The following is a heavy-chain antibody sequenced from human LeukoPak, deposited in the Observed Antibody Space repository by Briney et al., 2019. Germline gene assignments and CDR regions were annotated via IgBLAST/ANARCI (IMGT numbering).Heavy chain of an antibody. CDR1: GYSFTSNY. V-gene: IGHV1-46*01. J-gene: IGHJ4*02. CDR3: ARDQEAFDY. CDR2: IYPSDGST. Sequence: GASEKVSCKASGYSFTSNYIHWVRQAPGRGLEWMGMIYPSDGSTSYAQKFQGRVTVTRETSTSTVHMELSGLRSEDTAVYYCARDQEAFDYWGQGTLVTVSS.